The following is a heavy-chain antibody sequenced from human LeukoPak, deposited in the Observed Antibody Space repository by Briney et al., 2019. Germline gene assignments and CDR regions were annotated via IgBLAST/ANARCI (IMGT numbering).Heavy chain of an antibody. CDR3: ARAVVGATTGDY. CDR2: IKQDGSEK. CDR1: GFTFSSYW. D-gene: IGHD1-26*01. Sequence: GGSLRLSCAASGFTFSSYWMSWVRQAPGKGREGVANIKQDGSEKYYVDSVKGRFTISRDNAKNSLYLQMNSLRAEDTAVYYCARAVVGATTGDYWGQGTLVTVSS. J-gene: IGHJ4*02. V-gene: IGHV3-7*01.